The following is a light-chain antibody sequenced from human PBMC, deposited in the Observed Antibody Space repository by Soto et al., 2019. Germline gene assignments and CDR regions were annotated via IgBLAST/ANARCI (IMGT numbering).Light chain of an antibody. CDR2: GAS. CDR3: QQYGSSPPIT. J-gene: IGKJ5*01. V-gene: IGKV3-20*01. CDR1: QSVSSNY. Sequence: EIVLTQSPGTLSLSPGERDTLSCRASQSVSSNYLAWYQQKPGQAPRLLIYGASNRATGIPDRFSGSGSGTDFTLTISRLAPEDFAVYYCQQYGSSPPITFGQGTRLEIK.